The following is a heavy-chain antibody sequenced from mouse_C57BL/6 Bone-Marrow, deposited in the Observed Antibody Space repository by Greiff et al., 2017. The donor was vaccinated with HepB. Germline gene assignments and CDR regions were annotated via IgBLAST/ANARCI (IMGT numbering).Heavy chain of an antibody. D-gene: IGHD2-5*01. Sequence: DVMLVESGGGLVQPGGSLKLSCAASGFTFSDYGMAWVRQAPRKGPEWVAFISNLAYSIYYADTVTGRFTISSENAKNTLDLEMSSLRSEDTDMYYCARLYYSNYVGAMDYWGQGTSVTVSS. J-gene: IGHJ4*01. CDR2: ISNLAYSI. CDR1: GFTFSDYG. V-gene: IGHV5-15*01. CDR3: ARLYYSNYVGAMDY.